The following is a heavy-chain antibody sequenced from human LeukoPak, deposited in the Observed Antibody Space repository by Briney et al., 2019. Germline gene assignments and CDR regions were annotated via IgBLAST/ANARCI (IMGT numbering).Heavy chain of an antibody. CDR1: GFTFSSSW. Sequence: GGSLRLSCAASGFTFSSSWMSWVRQAPGKGLEWVANIKDDGSEKYYVDSVKGRLSISRDNAKNSLYLQMNSLRAEDTAVYYCAREGYSPRDGYNFNFDYWGQGTLVTVSS. D-gene: IGHD5-24*01. V-gene: IGHV3-7*01. CDR3: AREGYSPRDGYNFNFDY. J-gene: IGHJ4*02. CDR2: IKDDGSEK.